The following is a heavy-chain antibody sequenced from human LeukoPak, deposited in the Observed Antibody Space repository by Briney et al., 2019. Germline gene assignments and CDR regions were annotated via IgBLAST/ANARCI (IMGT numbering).Heavy chain of an antibody. V-gene: IGHV3-30-3*01. CDR3: ARGYCSSTSCYGGLSWFDP. CDR2: ISYDGSNK. D-gene: IGHD2-2*01. Sequence: QPGGSLRLSCTASGFTLSSYWMHWVRQAPGKGLEWVAVISYDGSNKYYADSVKGRFTISRDNSKNTLYLQMNSLRAEDTAVYYCARGYCSSTSCYGGLSWFDPWGQGTLVTVSS. J-gene: IGHJ5*02. CDR1: GFTLSSYW.